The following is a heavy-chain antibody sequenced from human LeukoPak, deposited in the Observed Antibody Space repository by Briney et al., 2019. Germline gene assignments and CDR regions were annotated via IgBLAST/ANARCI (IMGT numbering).Heavy chain of an antibody. V-gene: IGHV4-30-4*08. D-gene: IGHD3-22*01. CDR2: IYYSGST. CDR1: GGSISSGDYY. Sequence: SQTLSLTCTVSGGSISSGDYYWSWIRQPPGKGLEWIGYIYYSGSTYYNPSLKSRATISVDTSKNQFSLKLSSVTAADTAVYYCARHRDYYDSSGYYNAFDIWGQGTMVTVSS. CDR3: ARHRDYYDSSGYYNAFDI. J-gene: IGHJ3*02.